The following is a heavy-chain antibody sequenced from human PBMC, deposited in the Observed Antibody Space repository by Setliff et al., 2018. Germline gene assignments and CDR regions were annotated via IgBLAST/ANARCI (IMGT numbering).Heavy chain of an antibody. Sequence: SVKVSCKASGGTFRSYGISWVRQAPGQGLEWMGGIIPNFGTTSYAQKFQGRVTITTDESTNTAYMELSSLRSDDTAVFYCASEVVVVKSAINYYYYMDVWGKGTTVTV. J-gene: IGHJ6*03. CDR1: GGTFRSYG. V-gene: IGHV1-69*05. CDR2: IIPNFGTT. D-gene: IGHD2-2*01. CDR3: ASEVVVVKSAINYYYYMDV.